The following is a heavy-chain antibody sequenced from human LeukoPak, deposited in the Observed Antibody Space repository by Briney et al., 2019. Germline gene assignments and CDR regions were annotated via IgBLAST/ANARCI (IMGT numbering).Heavy chain of an antibody. Sequence: SGGSERLSCAASGFTFSSYEMNWIRQAPGKGLEWVSYISSSGSTIYYADSVKGRFTISRDNANNSLYLQVNSLRAEDTAVYYCAKNSFYNGSGSYYFDYWGQGTLVTVSS. CDR1: GFTFSSYE. CDR3: AKNSFYNGSGSYYFDY. D-gene: IGHD3-10*01. CDR2: ISSSGSTI. J-gene: IGHJ4*02. V-gene: IGHV3-48*03.